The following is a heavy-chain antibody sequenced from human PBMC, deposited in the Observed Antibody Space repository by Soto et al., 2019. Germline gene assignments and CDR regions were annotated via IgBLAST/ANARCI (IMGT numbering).Heavy chain of an antibody. CDR1: GFTFSSYG. CDR3: AKDLAAAGTYYYYGMDV. V-gene: IGHV3-30*18. J-gene: IGHJ6*02. Sequence: QVQLVESGGGVVQPGRSLRLSYAASGFTFSSYGMHWVRQAPGKGLEWVAVISYDGSNKYYADSVKGRFTISRDNSKNTLYLQMNSLRAEDTAVYYCAKDLAAAGTYYYYGMDVWGQGTTVTVSS. CDR2: ISYDGSNK. D-gene: IGHD6-13*01.